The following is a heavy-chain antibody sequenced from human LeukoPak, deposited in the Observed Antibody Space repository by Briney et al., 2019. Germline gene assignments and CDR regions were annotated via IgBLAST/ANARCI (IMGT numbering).Heavy chain of an antibody. Sequence: GGSLRLSCVASGFTFSSRDWMTWVRQAPGKGLEWVANIKQDGSEKNYVDSAKGRFTISRDNAKNTLYLQMNSLRAEDTAVYYCAKDPSSGYVYFQHWGQGTLVTVSS. J-gene: IGHJ1*01. D-gene: IGHD3-22*01. CDR1: GFTFSSRDW. V-gene: IGHV3-7*03. CDR2: IKQDGSEK. CDR3: AKDPSSGYVYFQH.